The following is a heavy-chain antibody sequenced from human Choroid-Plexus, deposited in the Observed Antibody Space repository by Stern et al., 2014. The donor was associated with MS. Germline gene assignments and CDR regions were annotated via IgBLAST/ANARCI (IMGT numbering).Heavy chain of an antibody. Sequence: VQLVESGGGVVQPGRPLRLSCVASGFTFGSCAMHWVRQAPGKGLEWVAGVSNDGSNEYYADSVKGRFTISRDNSQNTLYMQMSSLRPEDTAVYYCAKDRQYLTYFFDHWGQGSLVTVSS. J-gene: IGHJ5*02. D-gene: IGHD2/OR15-2a*01. CDR3: AKDRQYLTYFFDH. CDR2: VSNDGSNE. CDR1: GFTFGSCA. V-gene: IGHV3-30*18.